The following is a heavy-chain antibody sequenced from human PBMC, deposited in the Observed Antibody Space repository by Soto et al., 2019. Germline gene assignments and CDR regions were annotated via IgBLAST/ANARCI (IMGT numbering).Heavy chain of an antibody. V-gene: IGHV3-30*18. CDR1: GFTFSSYG. CDR3: AKDLDIVATIHHFDY. J-gene: IGHJ4*02. D-gene: IGHD5-12*01. Sequence: GGSLRLSCAASGFTFSSYGMHWVRQAPGKGLEWVAVISYDGSNKYYADSVKGRFTISRDNSKNTLYLQMNSLRAEDTAVYYCAKDLDIVATIHHFDYWGQGTLVTVPQ. CDR2: ISYDGSNK.